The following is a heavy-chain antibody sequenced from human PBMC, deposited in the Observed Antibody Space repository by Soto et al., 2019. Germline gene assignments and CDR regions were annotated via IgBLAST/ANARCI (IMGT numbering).Heavy chain of an antibody. J-gene: IGHJ6*02. CDR2: INAGNGNT. V-gene: IGHV1-3*01. CDR1: GYIFTRYN. Sequence: GASVKVSCKTPGYIFTRYNIHWVRQAPGQRLEWMGWINAGNGNTKYSQKFQGRVTITRDTSASTAYMELSSLRSEDTAVYYCARDPSYYGMDVWGQGTTVTVSS. CDR3: ARDPSYYGMDV.